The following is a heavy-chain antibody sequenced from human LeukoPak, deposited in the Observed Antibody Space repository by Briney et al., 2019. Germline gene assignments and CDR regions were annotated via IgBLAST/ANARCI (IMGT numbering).Heavy chain of an antibody. Sequence: GGSLRLSCAASGFTFSSYSMNWVRQAPGKGLEWVSYISSSSSTIYYADSVKGRFTISRDNAKNSLYLQMNSLRAEDTAVYYCARGYGSYRFEVFDYWGQGIQVTVSS. CDR2: ISSSSSTI. CDR3: ARGYGSYRFEVFDY. CDR1: GFTFSSYS. D-gene: IGHD1-26*01. V-gene: IGHV3-48*01. J-gene: IGHJ4*02.